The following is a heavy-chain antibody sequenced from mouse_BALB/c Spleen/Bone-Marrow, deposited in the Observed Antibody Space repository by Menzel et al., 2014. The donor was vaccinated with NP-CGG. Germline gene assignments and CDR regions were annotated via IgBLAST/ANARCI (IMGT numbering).Heavy chain of an antibody. CDR1: GFNIKDTY. Sequence: VQLQQSGAELVKPGASVKLSCTASGFNIKDTYIHWVKQRPEQGLEWIGRIDPANVNTKYDPKFQGKATITADTSSNTAYLQLSSLTSEDTAFYYCARYRLGTYFDYWGQGTTLTVSS. D-gene: IGHD2-14*01. CDR3: ARYRLGTYFDY. J-gene: IGHJ2*01. CDR2: IDPANVNT. V-gene: IGHV14-3*02.